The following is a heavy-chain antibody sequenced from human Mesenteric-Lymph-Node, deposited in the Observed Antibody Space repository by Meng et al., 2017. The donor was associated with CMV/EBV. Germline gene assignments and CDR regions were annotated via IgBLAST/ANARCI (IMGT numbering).Heavy chain of an antibody. D-gene: IGHD3-22*01. CDR1: GDTIGRGGYC. J-gene: IGHJ4*02. CDR2: IYYGGGT. V-gene: IGHV4-31*03. CDR3: ARGSLLPNY. Sequence: LTGTGSGDTIGRGGYCWSWDRQHPGRGRGWIGYIYYGGGTYNNPTLKGRVTISVDTSKNQFSLKLSSGTAADTAVYYGARGSLLPNYWGQGTLVTVSS.